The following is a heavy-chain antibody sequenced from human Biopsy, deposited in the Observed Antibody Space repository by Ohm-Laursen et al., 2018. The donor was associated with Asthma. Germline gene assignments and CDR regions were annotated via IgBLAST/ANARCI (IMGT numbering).Heavy chain of an antibody. Sequence: GPSVKVSCKASGDSFSNYAISWVRQAPGQGLEWMGGLILALGTPDHAQMFEGRVTITADESTSTAYMELSSLSSEDTAVYYCARGYSGSDRIVYYYSGLEVWGQGTTVTVSS. J-gene: IGHJ6*02. CDR2: LILALGTP. V-gene: IGHV1-69*01. CDR3: ARGYSGSDRIVYYYSGLEV. CDR1: GDSFSNYA. D-gene: IGHD5-12*01.